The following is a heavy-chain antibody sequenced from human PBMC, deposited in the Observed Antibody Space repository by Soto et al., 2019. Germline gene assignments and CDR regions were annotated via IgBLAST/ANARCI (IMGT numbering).Heavy chain of an antibody. J-gene: IGHJ4*02. CDR1: GGTFSSYA. CDR2: IIPTFGTA. Sequence: QVQLVQSGAEVKKPGSSVKVSCKASGGTFSSYAISWVRQAPGQGLEWMGGIIPTFGTANYAQKFRGRVTITADESTSTASLELSSLRSEDTAVYYCAREGASGSPIGYWGQGTLVTVSS. D-gene: IGHD3-22*01. V-gene: IGHV1-69*01. CDR3: AREGASGSPIGY.